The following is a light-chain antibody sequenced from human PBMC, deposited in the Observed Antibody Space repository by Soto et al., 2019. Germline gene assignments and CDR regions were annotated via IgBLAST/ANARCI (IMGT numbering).Light chain of an antibody. J-gene: IGKJ1*01. V-gene: IGKV1-5*01. CDR2: DAS. CDR3: QDYNSYSPT. Sequence: DIQMTQSPSTLSASIGDRVTITCRASQSINSWLAWYQQKPGKAPKLLIYDASSLKSGVPSRFSGSGSGTEFTLTISSLQLDDFATYYCQDYNSYSPTFGQGTKVDIK. CDR1: QSINSW.